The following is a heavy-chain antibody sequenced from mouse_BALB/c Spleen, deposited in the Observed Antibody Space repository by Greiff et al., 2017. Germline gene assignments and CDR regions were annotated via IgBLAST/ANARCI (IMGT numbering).Heavy chain of an antibody. Sequence: VQLQQSGPELVKPGASVKISCKASGYTFTDYNMHWVKQSHGKGLEWIGYIYPYNGRTGYNQKFKSKATLTVDNSSSTAYMELRSLTSEDSAVYYCARELIRYWGQGTLVTVSA. CDR1: GYTFTDYN. V-gene: IGHV1S29*02. J-gene: IGHJ3*01. D-gene: IGHD1-1*01. CDR3: ARELIRY. CDR2: IYPYNGRT.